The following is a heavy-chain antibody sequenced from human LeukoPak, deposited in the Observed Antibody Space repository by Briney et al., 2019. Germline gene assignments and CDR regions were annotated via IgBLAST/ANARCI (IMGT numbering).Heavy chain of an antibody. CDR1: EFTFSSYW. CDR2: INTDGSST. Sequence: GGSLRLSCAASEFTFSSYWMRWVRQAPGKGLVWVSRINTDGSSTTYADSVKGRFTISRDNAKNTLYLQMNSLRADDTAVYYCSRGNPTTANDYWGQGTLVTVSS. CDR3: SRGNPTTANDY. J-gene: IGHJ4*02. V-gene: IGHV3-74*01. D-gene: IGHD4-17*01.